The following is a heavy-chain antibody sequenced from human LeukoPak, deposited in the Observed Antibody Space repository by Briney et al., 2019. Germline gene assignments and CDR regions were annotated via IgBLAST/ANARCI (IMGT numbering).Heavy chain of an antibody. CDR2: IWYDGSNK. CDR1: GFTFSSYG. D-gene: IGHD5-24*01. V-gene: IGHV3-33*01. J-gene: IGHJ4*02. Sequence: PGGSLRLSCAASGFTFSSYGMHWVRQAPGKGREWVAVIWYDGSNKYYAGSVKGRFTISRDNSKNTLYLQMNSLRAEDTAVYYCARGGGYNYEGLDYWGQGTLVTVSS. CDR3: ARGGGYNYEGLDY.